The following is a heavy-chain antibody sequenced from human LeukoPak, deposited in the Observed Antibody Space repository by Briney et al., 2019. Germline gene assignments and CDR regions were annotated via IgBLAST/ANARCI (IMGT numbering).Heavy chain of an antibody. CDR2: IYYSGST. D-gene: IGHD6-6*01. CDR1: GGSLSRNSFS. J-gene: IGHJ5*02. CDR3: ATKYSSSSEDWFDP. V-gene: IGHV4-31*03. Sequence: PSETLSLTCTVSGGSLSRNSFSWNWVRQHPGEGLEWIGYIYYSGSTYYNPSLKSRVTISVDTSKNQFSLKLSSVTAADTAVYDCATKYSSSSEDWFDPWGQGTLVTVSS.